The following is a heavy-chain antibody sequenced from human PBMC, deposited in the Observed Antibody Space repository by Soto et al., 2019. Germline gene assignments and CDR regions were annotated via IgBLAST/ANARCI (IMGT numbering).Heavy chain of an antibody. D-gene: IGHD3-10*01. Sequence: PSETLSLTCTVSGVSVSSGSFSWAWIREPPGKGLEWVGFGSYSGTTNYKPSLKSRVTISVDTSRSQISLKVSSLTAADTAVYYCAKGATGTQYDYWGPGPLVTVSS. J-gene: IGHJ4*02. CDR1: GVSVSSGSFS. CDR3: AKGATGTQYDY. V-gene: IGHV4-61*01. CDR2: GSYSGTT.